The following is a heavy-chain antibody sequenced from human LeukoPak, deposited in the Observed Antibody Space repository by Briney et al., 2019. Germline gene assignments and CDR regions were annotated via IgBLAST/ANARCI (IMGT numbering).Heavy chain of an antibody. V-gene: IGHV3-9*01. CDR1: GFTFDDFA. J-gene: IGHJ5*01. D-gene: IGHD3-16*01. CDR3: VKGGIQVWFNWLDS. CDR2: LSGNGGNI. Sequence: GGSLRLSCAASGFTFDDFAMYWVRQAPGKGLEWVSSLSGNGGNIAYADSVKGRFTISRDNAKNSLYLEMNSLRGEDTALYFCVKGGIQVWFNWLDSWGQGTLVTVSS.